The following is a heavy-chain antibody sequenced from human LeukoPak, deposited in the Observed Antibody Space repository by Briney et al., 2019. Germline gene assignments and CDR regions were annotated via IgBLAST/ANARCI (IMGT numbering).Heavy chain of an antibody. J-gene: IGHJ5*02. CDR2: IYTSGST. CDR3: ATQPPYDGANWFDP. V-gene: IGHV4-61*02. Sequence: SQTLSLTCTVSGGSISSGSYYWSWIRQPAGKGLEWIGRIYTSGSTNYNPSLKSRVTISVDTSKNQFSLKLSSVTAADTAVYYCATQPPYDGANWFDPWGQGTLVTVSS. CDR1: GGSISSGSYY. D-gene: IGHD4-17*01.